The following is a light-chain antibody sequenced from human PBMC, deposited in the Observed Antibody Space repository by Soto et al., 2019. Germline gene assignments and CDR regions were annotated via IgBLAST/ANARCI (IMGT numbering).Light chain of an antibody. V-gene: IGKV3D-15*01. CDR2: EAS. CDR1: QSIRSF. CDR3: QQYNSYWT. Sequence: EIVMTQTTATLSVSPGERATLSCRASQSIRSFLAWYQQKPGQAPRLLIYEASNRATGIPARFSGSGSGTEFTLTISSLQPDDFATYYCQQYNSYWTFGQGTKVDIK. J-gene: IGKJ1*01.